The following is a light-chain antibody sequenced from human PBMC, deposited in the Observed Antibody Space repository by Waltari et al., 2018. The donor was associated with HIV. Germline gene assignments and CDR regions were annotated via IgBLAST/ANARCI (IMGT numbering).Light chain of an antibody. CDR3: QSYDSSLTGSV. V-gene: IGLV1-40*01. J-gene: IGLJ2*01. Sequence: SVLTQPPSVSGAPGEGVTNPCTGSSSNHGAGHAVHLYQQVPGTAPKLLIYGNNNRPSGVPDRFSASKSGASPSLAITGLQAEDEADYYCQSYDSSLTGSVFGGGTKLTVL. CDR1: SSNHGAGHA. CDR2: GNN.